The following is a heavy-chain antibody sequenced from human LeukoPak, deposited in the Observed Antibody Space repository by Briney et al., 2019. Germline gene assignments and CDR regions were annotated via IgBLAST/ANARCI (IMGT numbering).Heavy chain of an antibody. CDR2: ISGSGGST. CDR1: GFTFSSYA. J-gene: IGHJ2*01. D-gene: IGHD7-27*01. V-gene: IGHV3-23*01. Sequence: PGGSLRLSCAASGFTFSSYAMSWVRQAPGKGLEWVSAISGSGGSTYYADSVKGRFTISRDNSKNTLYLQMNSLRVEDTAVYYCANRPWGSYWYFDLWGRGTLVTVSS. CDR3: ANRPWGSYWYFDL.